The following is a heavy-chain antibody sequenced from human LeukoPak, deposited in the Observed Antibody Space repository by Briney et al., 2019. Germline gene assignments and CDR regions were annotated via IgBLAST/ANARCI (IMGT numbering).Heavy chain of an antibody. D-gene: IGHD1-26*01. V-gene: IGHV4-38-2*02. J-gene: IGHJ4*02. CDR1: GYSISSGYY. Sequence: SETLSLTCTVSGYSISSGYYWGWIRQSPGKGLEWIGNIYRRGSTHYNPSLKSRVTISVDTSKNQFSLKLSSVTAADTAVYYCARHYGGSYYELDYWGQGTLVTVSS. CDR3: ARHYGGSYYELDY. CDR2: IYRRGST.